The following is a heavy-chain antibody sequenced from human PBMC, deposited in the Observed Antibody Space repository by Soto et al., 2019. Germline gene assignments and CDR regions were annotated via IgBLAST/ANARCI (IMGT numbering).Heavy chain of an antibody. CDR3: ARGFYDSSGYLVGYFDY. D-gene: IGHD3-22*01. J-gene: IGHJ4*02. CDR2: VYHNGNA. V-gene: IGHV4-31*03. CDR1: GGSITTPGYS. Sequence: SSETLSLTCTVSGGSITTPGYSWSWIRQPPGKAPEWIGYVYHNGNAYPKPSLKSRVTISVDTSKNQFSLKLSSVTAADTAVYYCARGFYDSSGYLVGYFDYWGQGTLVTVSS.